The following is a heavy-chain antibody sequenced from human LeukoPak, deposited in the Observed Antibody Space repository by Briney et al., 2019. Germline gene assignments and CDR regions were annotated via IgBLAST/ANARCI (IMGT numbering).Heavy chain of an antibody. Sequence: GGSLRLSCAASGFTFSSYWVHWVRQAPGKGLVWVSSISSSSSYIYYADSVKGRFTISRDNAKNSLYLQMNSLRAEDTAVYYCARGYCSSTSCYAYYFDYWGQGTLVTVSS. CDR1: GFTFSSYW. V-gene: IGHV3-21*01. D-gene: IGHD2-2*01. J-gene: IGHJ4*02. CDR2: ISSSSSYI. CDR3: ARGYCSSTSCYAYYFDY.